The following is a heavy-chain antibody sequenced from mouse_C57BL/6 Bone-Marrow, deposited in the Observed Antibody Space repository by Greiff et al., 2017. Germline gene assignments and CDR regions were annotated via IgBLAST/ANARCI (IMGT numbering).Heavy chain of an antibody. CDR1: GFTFSDYY. D-gene: IGHD1-1*01. Sequence: EVKLEESEGGLVQPGSSMKLSCTASGFTFSDYYMAWVRQVPEKGLEWVANINYDGSSTYYLDSLKSRFIISRDNAKNILYLQMSSLKAEDTATYYCAREFTTVVATDYAMDYWGQGTSVTVSS. CDR2: INYDGSST. CDR3: AREFTTVVATDYAMDY. J-gene: IGHJ4*01. V-gene: IGHV5-16*01.